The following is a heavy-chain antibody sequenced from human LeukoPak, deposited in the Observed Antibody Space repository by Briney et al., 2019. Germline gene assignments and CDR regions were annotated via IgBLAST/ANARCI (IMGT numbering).Heavy chain of an antibody. V-gene: IGHV4-59*01. Sequence: SETLSLTCTASGGSISSYYWSWIRQPPGKGLEWIGYIYYSGSTNYNPSLKSRVTISVDTSKNQFSLKLSSVTAADTAVYYCARAADYYDFWSGYYGHYYGMDVWGQGTTVTVSS. CDR1: GGSISSYY. CDR3: ARAADYYDFWSGYYGHYYGMDV. D-gene: IGHD3-3*01. J-gene: IGHJ6*02. CDR2: IYYSGST.